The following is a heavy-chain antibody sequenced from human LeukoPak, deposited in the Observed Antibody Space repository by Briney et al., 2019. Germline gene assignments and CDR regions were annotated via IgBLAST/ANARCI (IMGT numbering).Heavy chain of an antibody. CDR3: ARTPPRGDIDN. CDR1: GYTFTSYD. Sequence: ASVKVSCKASGYTFTSYDINWVRQATGQGLEWVGWMSSNNGNTGYAQKFQGRVSMTRSTSISTAYMELSGLKSEDTAVYYCARTPPRGDIDNWGQGTLVTVSS. V-gene: IGHV1-8*01. CDR2: MSSNNGNT. D-gene: IGHD5-12*01. J-gene: IGHJ4*02.